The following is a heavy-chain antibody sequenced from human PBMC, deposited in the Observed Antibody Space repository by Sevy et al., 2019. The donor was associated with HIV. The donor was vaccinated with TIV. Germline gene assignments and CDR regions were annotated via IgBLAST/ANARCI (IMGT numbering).Heavy chain of an antibody. CDR3: ARPFRDYYYGMDV. J-gene: IGHJ6*02. D-gene: IGHD3-10*01. CDR2: ISSSSSYI. CDR1: GFTFSSYS. Sequence: GGSLRLSCAASGFTFSSYSMNWVRQAPGKGLEWVSSISSSSSYIYYADSVKGRFTISRDNAKNSLYLQMNSLRAEDTIVYYCARPFRDYYYGMDVWGQGTTVTVSS. V-gene: IGHV3-21*01.